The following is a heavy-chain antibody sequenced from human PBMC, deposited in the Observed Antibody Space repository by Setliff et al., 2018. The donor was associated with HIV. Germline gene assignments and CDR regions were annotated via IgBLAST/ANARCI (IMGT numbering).Heavy chain of an antibody. D-gene: IGHD3-22*01. CDR1: GGSISSSSYY. Sequence: SETLSLTCTVSGGSISSSSYYWGWIRQPPGKGLEWIGSIYYSGSTYYNPSLKSRVTISVDTSKNQFSLKLSSVTAADTAVYYCARYVVVVITVPNWFDPWGQGTLVTVSS. V-gene: IGHV4-39*01. CDR3: ARYVVVVITVPNWFDP. J-gene: IGHJ5*02. CDR2: IYYSGST.